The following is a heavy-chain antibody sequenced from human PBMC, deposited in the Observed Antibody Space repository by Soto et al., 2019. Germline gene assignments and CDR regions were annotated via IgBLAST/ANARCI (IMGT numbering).Heavy chain of an antibody. CDR2: IYYSGST. CDR1: GGSISSSSYY. D-gene: IGHD3-3*01. J-gene: IGHJ6*03. Sequence: SETLSLTCTVSGGSISSSSYYWGWIRQPPGKGLEWIGSIYYSGSTYYNPSLKSRVTISVDTSKNQFSLKLSSVTAADTAVYYCASTGPTDFWSGYPDYYYYYYMDVWGKGTTVTVSS. V-gene: IGHV4-39*01. CDR3: ASTGPTDFWSGYPDYYYYYYMDV.